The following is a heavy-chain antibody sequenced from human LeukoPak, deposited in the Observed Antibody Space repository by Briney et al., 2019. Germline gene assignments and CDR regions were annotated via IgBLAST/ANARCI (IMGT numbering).Heavy chain of an antibody. CDR2: ISPQSGGT. J-gene: IGHJ4*02. Sequence: ASVKASCKASGYTFSGHYIHWVRQAPGQGLEWMGWISPQSGGTNYAQKFQGRVTMTRDTSISTAYMELSSLRTDDTAVYYCARRMGSGYDFGYWGQGTLVTVSS. V-gene: IGHV1-2*02. CDR1: GYTFSGHY. CDR3: ARRMGSGYDFGY. D-gene: IGHD5-12*01.